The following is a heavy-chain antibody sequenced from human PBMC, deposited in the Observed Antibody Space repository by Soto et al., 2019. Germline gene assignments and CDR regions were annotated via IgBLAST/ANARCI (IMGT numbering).Heavy chain of an antibody. Sequence: PGGSLRLSCAASGFTFSSYEMNWVRQAPGKGLEWVSYISSSGSTIYYADSVKGRFTISRDNAKNSLYLQMNSLRAEDTAVYYCPRDSPLVGATTPAFDIWGQGTMVTVSS. CDR1: GFTFSSYE. D-gene: IGHD1-26*01. J-gene: IGHJ3*02. CDR2: ISSSGSTI. CDR3: PRDSPLVGATTPAFDI. V-gene: IGHV3-48*03.